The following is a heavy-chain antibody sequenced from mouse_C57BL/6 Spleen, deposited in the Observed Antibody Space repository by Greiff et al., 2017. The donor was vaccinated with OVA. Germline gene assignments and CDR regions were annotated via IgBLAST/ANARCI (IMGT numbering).Heavy chain of an antibody. CDR1: GYTFTSYW. CDR3: ARSRDSSGYVGAMDY. CDR2: IDPSDSYT. D-gene: IGHD3-2*02. V-gene: IGHV1-69*01. Sequence: QVQLQQSGAELVMPGASVKLSCKASGYTFTSYWMHWVKQRPGQGLEWIGEIDPSDSYTNYNQKFKGKSTLTVDKSSSTAYMQLSSLTSEDSAVYYCARSRDSSGYVGAMDYWGQGTSVTVSS. J-gene: IGHJ4*01.